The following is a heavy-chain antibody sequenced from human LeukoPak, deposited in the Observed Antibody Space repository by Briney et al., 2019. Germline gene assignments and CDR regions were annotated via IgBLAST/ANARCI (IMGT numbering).Heavy chain of an antibody. CDR1: GFTFSSYE. CDR2: IKQDGSEK. CDR3: ARDSIRYGDTDY. D-gene: IGHD4-17*01. J-gene: IGHJ4*02. V-gene: IGHV3-7*01. Sequence: GGSLRLSCAASGFTFSSYEMNWVRQAPGKGLEWVANIKQDGSEKYYVDSVKGRFTISRDNAKNSLYLQMNSLRAEDTAVYYCARDSIRYGDTDYWGQGTLVTVSS.